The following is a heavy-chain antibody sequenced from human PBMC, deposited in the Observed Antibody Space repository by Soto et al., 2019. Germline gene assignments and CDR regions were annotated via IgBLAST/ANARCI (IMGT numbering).Heavy chain of an antibody. J-gene: IGHJ5*02. V-gene: IGHV4-34*01. Sequence: SETLSLTCAVYGGSFSGYYWSWIRQPPGKGLEWIGEINHSGSTNYNPSLKSRVTISVDTSKNQFSLKLSSVTAADTAVYYCARKSRGYYDFCSGYLHNWFDPWGQGTLGTVSA. CDR3: ARKSRGYYDFCSGYLHNWFDP. CDR1: GGSFSGYY. D-gene: IGHD3-3*01. CDR2: INHSGST.